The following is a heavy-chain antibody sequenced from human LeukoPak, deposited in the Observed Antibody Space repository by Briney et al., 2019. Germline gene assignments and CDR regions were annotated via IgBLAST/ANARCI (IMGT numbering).Heavy chain of an antibody. CDR2: IIPIFGTA. CDR3: ARPRGIVAGDAFNI. CDR1: GGTFSSYA. D-gene: IGHD6-25*01. V-gene: IGHV1-69*05. J-gene: IGHJ3*02. Sequence: KVSCKASGGTFSSYAISWVRQAPGQGLEWIGRIIPIFGTANYAQKFQGRVTITTDESTSTAYMELSSLRSEDTAVYYCARPRGIVAGDAFNIWGQGTMVTVSS.